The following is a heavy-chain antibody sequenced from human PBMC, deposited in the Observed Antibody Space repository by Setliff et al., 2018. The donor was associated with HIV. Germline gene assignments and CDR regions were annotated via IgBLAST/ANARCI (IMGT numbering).Heavy chain of an antibody. CDR1: GASISTYY. CDR2: IFYSGSS. V-gene: IGHV4-59*01. J-gene: IGHJ5*02. CDR3: ARDRGSYNFWSGLARGDNWFDP. Sequence: SETLSLTCTVSGASISTYYWSWIRQPPGKGLEWIGYIFYSGSSNYNPSLKSRVTMSVDTSKNQFSLSLTSVTAADTAVYYCARDRGSYNFWSGLARGDNWFDPWGQGTLVTSPQ. D-gene: IGHD3-3*01.